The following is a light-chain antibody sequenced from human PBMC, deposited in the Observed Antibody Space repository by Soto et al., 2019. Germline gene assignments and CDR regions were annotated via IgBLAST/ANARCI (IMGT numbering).Light chain of an antibody. V-gene: IGKV3-15*01. Sequence: EIVMTQSPATLSVSPGERATLSCRASQSVNSNLAWYQQKPGQAPRLLIYGASTRATGIPARFSGSGSGTEFTLTISSLQSEDFAVYSCQQYNNWPLTFGGGTKMEIK. CDR1: QSVNSN. CDR2: GAS. J-gene: IGKJ4*01. CDR3: QQYNNWPLT.